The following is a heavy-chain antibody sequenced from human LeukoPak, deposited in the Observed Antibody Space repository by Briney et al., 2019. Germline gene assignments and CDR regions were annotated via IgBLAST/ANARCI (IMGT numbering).Heavy chain of an antibody. Sequence: SETLSLTCAVYGGSFSGYYWSWIRQPPGKGLEWIGEINHSGSTYYNPSLKSRVTISVDTSKNQFSLKLSSVTAADTAVYYCARHEVITIFGVVMAWWFDPWGQGTLVTVSS. CDR2: INHSGST. D-gene: IGHD3-3*01. J-gene: IGHJ5*02. V-gene: IGHV4-34*01. CDR1: GGSFSGYY. CDR3: ARHEVITIFGVVMAWWFDP.